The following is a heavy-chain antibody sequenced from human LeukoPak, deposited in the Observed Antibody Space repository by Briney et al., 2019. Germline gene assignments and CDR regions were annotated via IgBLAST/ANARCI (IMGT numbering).Heavy chain of an antibody. Sequence: GGSLRLSCAASGFTFSSYGVHWVRQAPGKGLEWVAVISYDGSNKYYADSVKGRFTISRDNSKNTLYLQMNSLRAEDTAVYYCAKDLRGSSGTVDYWGQGTLVTVSS. CDR1: GFTFSSYG. CDR2: ISYDGSNK. V-gene: IGHV3-30*18. J-gene: IGHJ4*02. CDR3: AKDLRGSSGTVDY. D-gene: IGHD6-19*01.